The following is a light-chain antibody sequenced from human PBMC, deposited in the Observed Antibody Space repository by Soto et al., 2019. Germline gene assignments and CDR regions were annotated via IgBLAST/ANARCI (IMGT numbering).Light chain of an antibody. V-gene: IGKV1-39*01. CDR2: TAS. Sequence: DIQLTQSPSSLSASVGDRVTITCRASQSISTYLHWYQQKPGKAPKLLIYTASALQSGVPSRFSGSGSGADFTLTISSLQPEDFATYYCQQSYSSLTWTFGQGTKVEIK. CDR1: QSISTY. CDR3: QQSYSSLTWT. J-gene: IGKJ1*01.